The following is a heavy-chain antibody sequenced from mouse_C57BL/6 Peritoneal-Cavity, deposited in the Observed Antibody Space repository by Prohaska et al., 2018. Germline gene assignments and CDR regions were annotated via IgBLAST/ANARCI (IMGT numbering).Heavy chain of an antibody. CDR1: GYTFTDYY. D-gene: IGHD1-1*01. V-gene: IGHV1-19*01. J-gene: IGHJ2*01. Sequence: PGASVKMSCKASGYTFTDYYMNWVKQSHGKSLEWIGVINPYNGGTSYNQKFKGKATLTVDKSSSTAYMELNSLTSEESAVYYCARGVATVVAYYFDYWGQGTTLTVSS. CDR2: INPYNGGT. CDR3: ARGVATVVAYYFDY.